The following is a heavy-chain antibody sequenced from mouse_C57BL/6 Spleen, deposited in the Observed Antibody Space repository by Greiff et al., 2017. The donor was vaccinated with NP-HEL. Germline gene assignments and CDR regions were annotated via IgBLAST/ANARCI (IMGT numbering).Heavy chain of an antibody. CDR1: GYTFTSYW. CDR2: IYPSDSET. CDR3: ARPLDSSGSLFAY. D-gene: IGHD3-2*02. J-gene: IGHJ3*01. Sequence: VQLQQSGAELVRPGSSVKLSCKASGYTFTSYWMDWVKQRPGQGLEWIGNIYPSDSETHYNQKFKDKATLTVDKSSSTAYMQLSSLTSEDSAVYYCARPLDSSGSLFAYWGQGTLVTVSA. V-gene: IGHV1-61*01.